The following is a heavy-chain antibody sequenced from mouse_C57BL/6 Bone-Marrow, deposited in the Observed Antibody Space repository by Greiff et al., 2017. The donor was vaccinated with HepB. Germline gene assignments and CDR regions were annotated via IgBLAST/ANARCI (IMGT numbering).Heavy chain of an antibody. CDR2: IDPETGGT. V-gene: IGHV1-15*01. D-gene: IGHD1-1*01. CDR1: GYTFTDYE. Sequence: QVQLQQSGAELVRPGASVTLSCKASGYTFTDYEMHWVKQTPVHGLEWIGAIDPETGGTAYNQKFKGKAILTADKSSSTAYMELRSLTSEDSAVYYCTRGTTVDYYAMDYWGQGTSVTVSS. CDR3: TRGTTVDYYAMDY. J-gene: IGHJ4*01.